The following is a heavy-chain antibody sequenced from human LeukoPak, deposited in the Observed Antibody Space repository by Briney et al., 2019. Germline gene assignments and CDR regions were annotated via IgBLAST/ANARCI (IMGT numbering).Heavy chain of an antibody. V-gene: IGHV3-11*03. J-gene: IGHJ3*02. D-gene: IGHD3-3*01. Sequence: GGSLRLSCAASGFTFSDYYMSWIRQAPGKGLEWVSYISSSSGYTVYADSVKGRFTISRHNSKNTLYLQVNSLRPEDTAMYYCARWRPIDAFDIWGQGTMVIVSS. CDR3: ARWRPIDAFDI. CDR2: ISSSSGYT. CDR1: GFTFSDYY.